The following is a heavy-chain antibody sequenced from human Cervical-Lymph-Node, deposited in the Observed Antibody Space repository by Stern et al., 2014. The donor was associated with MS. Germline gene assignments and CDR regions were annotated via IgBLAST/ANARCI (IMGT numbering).Heavy chain of an antibody. Sequence: QLQLQESGPGLVKPSGTLSLTCAVSGGSISSSNWWSWVRQPPGKGLECMGKIYERGTTNYTPSLKSRVAISVDKSKNQFSLKLSSVTAADTAVYYCARRDTVTFDYWGQGTLVTVSS. CDR2: IYERGTT. CDR1: GGSISSSNW. V-gene: IGHV4-4*02. J-gene: IGHJ4*02. D-gene: IGHD4-17*01. CDR3: ARRDTVTFDY.